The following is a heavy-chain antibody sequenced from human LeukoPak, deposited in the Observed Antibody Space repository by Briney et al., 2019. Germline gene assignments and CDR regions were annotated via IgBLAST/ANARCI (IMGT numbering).Heavy chain of an antibody. D-gene: IGHD3-22*01. CDR2: IDPNSGDT. V-gene: IGHV1-2*02. Sequence: ASVKVSCKASGYTFTCYYIHWVRQAPGQGLEWMGWIDPNSGDTKYVQKFQGRVTMTRDTSITTAYMELSRLRSDDTAVYYCARSYYYDNAFDFWGQGTLVTVSS. CDR1: GYTFTCYY. J-gene: IGHJ4*02. CDR3: ARSYYYDNAFDF.